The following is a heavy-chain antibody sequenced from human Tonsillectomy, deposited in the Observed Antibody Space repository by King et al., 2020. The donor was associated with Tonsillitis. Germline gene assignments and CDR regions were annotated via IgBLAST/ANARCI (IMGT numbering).Heavy chain of an antibody. J-gene: IGHJ5*02. CDR2: IIPIFGTA. Sequence: QLVQSGAEVKKPGSSVKVSCKASGGTFSSYAISWVRQAPGQGLEWMGGIIPIFGTANYVQKFQGRVTITADESTSTAYMELSSLRSEDTAVYYCAREPKYCSSTSCYYWFDPWGQGTLVTVSS. V-gene: IGHV1-69*12. D-gene: IGHD2-2*01. CDR1: GGTFSSYA. CDR3: AREPKYCSSTSCYYWFDP.